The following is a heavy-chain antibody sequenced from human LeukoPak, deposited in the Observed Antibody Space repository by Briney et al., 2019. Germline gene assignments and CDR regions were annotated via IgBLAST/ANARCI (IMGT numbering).Heavy chain of an antibody. CDR2: IRGSGDPA. V-gene: IGHV3-23*01. D-gene: IGHD3/OR15-3a*01. CDR3: AKDLSSGTGRGFDH. Sequence: GGSLRLSCVASGFPFSAYAMSWVLQAPNKGLEWVSGIRGSGDPAYYAESVKGRFTVYRDNFRNIVYLQMNSLRAEDTALYYCAKDLSSGTGRGFDHWGQGTLVSVSS. J-gene: IGHJ4*02. CDR1: GFPFSAYA.